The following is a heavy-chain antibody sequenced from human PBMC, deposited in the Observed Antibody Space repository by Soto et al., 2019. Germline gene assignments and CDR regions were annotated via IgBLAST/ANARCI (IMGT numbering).Heavy chain of an antibody. D-gene: IGHD3-3*01. Sequence: ASVKVSCKASGYTFTSYDINWVRQATGQGLEWMGWMNPNSGNTGYAQKFQGRVTMTRNTSISTAYMELSSLRSEDTAVYYCARTNYDFWSGYYAHFDYWGQGTLVTVSS. CDR3: ARTNYDFWSGYYAHFDY. J-gene: IGHJ4*02. CDR2: MNPNSGNT. CDR1: GYTFTSYD. V-gene: IGHV1-8*01.